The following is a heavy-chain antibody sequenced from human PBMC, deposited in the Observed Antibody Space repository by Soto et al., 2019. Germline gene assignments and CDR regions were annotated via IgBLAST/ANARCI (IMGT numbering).Heavy chain of an antibody. CDR3: ARDHLILPAHDFFYGSDV. CDR2: ISGSGGST. CDR1: GFTFSSYA. D-gene: IGHD2-21*02. V-gene: IGHV3-23*01. Sequence: GGSLRLSCAASGFTFSSYAMSWVRQAPGKGLEWVSAISGSGGSTYYADSVKGRFIISRDNDKNSLHLQLDNLRAEDTAVYYCARDHLILPAHDFFYGSDVWGRGATVTVSS. J-gene: IGHJ6*02.